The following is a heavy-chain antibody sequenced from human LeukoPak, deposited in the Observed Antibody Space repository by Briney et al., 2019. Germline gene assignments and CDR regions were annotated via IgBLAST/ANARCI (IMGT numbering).Heavy chain of an antibody. CDR2: IIPIFGTA. J-gene: IGHJ4*02. CDR1: GGTFSSYA. D-gene: IGHD1-1*01. Sequence: ASVKVSCKASGGTFSSYAISWVRQAPGQGLEWMGGIIPIFGTANYAQKFQGRVTITADESTSTAYMELSGLRSEDTAVYYCARGWATGTTRGFDYWGQGTLVTVSS. V-gene: IGHV1-69*13. CDR3: ARGWATGTTRGFDY.